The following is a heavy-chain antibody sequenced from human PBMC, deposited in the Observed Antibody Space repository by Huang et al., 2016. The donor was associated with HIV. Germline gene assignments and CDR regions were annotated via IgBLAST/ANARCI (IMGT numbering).Heavy chain of an antibody. V-gene: IGHV1-69*01. CDR1: GGSFRNFA. CDR2: IILTLEKE. D-gene: IGHD3-22*01. Sequence: QVQLVQSGAEVKKPGSSVTVSCKASGGSFRNFAIGWVRQAPGQGLEWMGGIILTLEKENYAQKFQGRVTIIADESTSTAYMELSSLRSEDTAVYYCATVDYYDTSGPQRGYFDNWGQGTLVTVSS. J-gene: IGHJ4*02. CDR3: ATVDYYDTSGPQRGYFDN.